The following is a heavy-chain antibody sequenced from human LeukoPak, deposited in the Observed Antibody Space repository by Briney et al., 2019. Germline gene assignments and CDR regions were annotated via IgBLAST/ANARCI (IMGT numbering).Heavy chain of an antibody. J-gene: IGHJ5*02. V-gene: IGHV3-30*18. CDR1: GFTFSSYG. CDR2: ISYDGSNK. CDR3: AKGASGVVPAAMDP. D-gene: IGHD2-2*01. Sequence: GGSLRLSCAASGFTFSSYGMPWVRQAPGKGLEWVAVISYDGSNKYYADSVKGRFTISRDNSKNTLYLQMNSLRAEDTAVYYCAKGASGVVPAAMDPWGQGTLVTVSS.